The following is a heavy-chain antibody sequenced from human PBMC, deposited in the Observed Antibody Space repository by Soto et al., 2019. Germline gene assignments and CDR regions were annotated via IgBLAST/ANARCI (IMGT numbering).Heavy chain of an antibody. D-gene: IGHD3-22*01. CDR2: INPGGGYT. CDR3: GREYFDSRGTPPGD. CDR1: GYTFTHYY. J-gene: IGHJ4*02. V-gene: IGHV1-46*01. Sequence: QVQLVQSGAEVKKPGASVKVSCKTSGYTFTHYYMHWVRLAPGQGLEWMGVINPGGGYTTYAQKFQGRVTMTRDTATSTVYMELSSLKSEDTAVYYCGREYFDSRGTPPGDWGQGTLVTFSS.